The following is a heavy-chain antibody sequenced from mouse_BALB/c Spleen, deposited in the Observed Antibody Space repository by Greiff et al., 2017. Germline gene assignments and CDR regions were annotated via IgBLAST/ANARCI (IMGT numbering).Heavy chain of an antibody. V-gene: IGHV5-4*02. J-gene: IGHJ4*01. D-gene: IGHD1-1*01. CDR1: GFTFSDYY. Sequence: DVKLVESGGGLVKPGGSLKLSCAASGFTFSDYYMYWVRQTPEKRLEWVATISDGGSYTYYPDSVKGRFTISRDNAKNNLYLQMSSLKSEDTAMYYCARARDYYGSSYVDYAMDYWGQGTSVTVSS. CDR3: ARARDYYGSSYVDYAMDY. CDR2: ISDGGSYT.